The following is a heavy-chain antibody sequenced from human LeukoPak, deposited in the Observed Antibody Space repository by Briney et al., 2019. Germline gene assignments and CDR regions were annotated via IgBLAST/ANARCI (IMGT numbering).Heavy chain of an antibody. CDR3: YLRHTVTTIGVPIDY. V-gene: IGHV3-30-3*01. D-gene: IGHD4-17*01. CDR2: ISYDGSNK. Sequence: RGSLRLSCAASGFTFSSYAMHWVRQAPGKGLEWVAVISYDGSNKYYADSVKGRFTISRDNSKNTLYLQMNSLRAEDTAVYYCYLRHTVTTIGVPIDYWGQGTLVTVSS. J-gene: IGHJ4*02. CDR1: GFTFSSYA.